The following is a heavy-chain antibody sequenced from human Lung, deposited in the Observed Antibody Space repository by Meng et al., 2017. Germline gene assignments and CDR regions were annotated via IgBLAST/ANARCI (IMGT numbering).Heavy chain of an antibody. V-gene: IGHV1-18*01. D-gene: IGHD2-15*01. Sequence: QGQLVQSGAEVKKPGASVKVSCTASVYTFTKYGITWVRQAPGQGLEWMGWISGYNGNTNYAQKPQGRVTMTTDTSTSTAYMELRSLRSDDAAVYYCARAEEEYCSDGSCPNFDFWGQGTLVTVSS. CDR1: VYTFTKYG. J-gene: IGHJ4*02. CDR2: ISGYNGNT. CDR3: ARAEEEYCSDGSCPNFDF.